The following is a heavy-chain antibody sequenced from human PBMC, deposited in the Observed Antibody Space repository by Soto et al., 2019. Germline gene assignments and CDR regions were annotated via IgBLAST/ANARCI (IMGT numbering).Heavy chain of an antibody. D-gene: IGHD3-16*01. CDR1: GFTFSSYS. Sequence: GFTFSSYSMNWVRQAPGKGLEWVSYISSSSTIYYADSVKGRFTISRDNAKNSLYLQMNSLRAEDTAVYYCARDWGFGMVDYWGQGTLVTVSS. CDR3: ARDWGFGMVDY. V-gene: IGHV3-48*01. J-gene: IGHJ4*02. CDR2: ISSSSTI.